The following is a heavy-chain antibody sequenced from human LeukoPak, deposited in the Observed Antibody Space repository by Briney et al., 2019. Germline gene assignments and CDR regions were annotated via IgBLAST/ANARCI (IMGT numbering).Heavy chain of an antibody. CDR1: GFTFSSYS. CDR2: ISSSSYI. CDR3: ARDPPLCSGGSCYFDY. V-gene: IGHV3-21*01. J-gene: IGHJ4*02. Sequence: GGSLRLSCAASGFTFSSYSMNWVRQAPGKGLEWVSSISSSSYIYYADSVKGRFTISRDNAKNSLYLQMNSLRAEDTAVYYCARDPPLCSGGSCYFDYWGQGTLVTVSS. D-gene: IGHD2-15*01.